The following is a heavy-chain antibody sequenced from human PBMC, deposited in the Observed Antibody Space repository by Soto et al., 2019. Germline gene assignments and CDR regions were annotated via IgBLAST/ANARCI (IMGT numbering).Heavy chain of an antibody. J-gene: IGHJ4*02. D-gene: IGHD2-21*01. CDR2: INPGGGST. V-gene: IGHV1-46*01. CDR1: GFTFTSSA. CDR3: ARSLLQGDF. Sequence: ASVKVSCKASGFTFTSSAVQWVRQAPGQGLEWMGIINPGGGSTNYAQKFRGRVTVTSDTSTTTVSMELNSLGSDDTAVYFCARSLLQGDFWGQGTLVTVSS.